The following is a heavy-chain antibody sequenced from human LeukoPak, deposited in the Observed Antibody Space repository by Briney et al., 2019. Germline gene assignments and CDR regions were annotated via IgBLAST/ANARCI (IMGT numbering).Heavy chain of an antibody. J-gene: IGHJ3*02. CDR3: AKEGSSDAFDI. D-gene: IGHD1-26*01. V-gene: IGHV3-9*01. Sequence: GGSLRLSCAASGFTFSTYSMNWVRQAPGKGLEWVSSINWNSGSIAYVDSVKGRFTISRDNVKNSLYLQMNSLRVEDTALYYCAKEGSSDAFDIWGQGTMVTVSS. CDR2: INWNSGSI. CDR1: GFTFSTYS.